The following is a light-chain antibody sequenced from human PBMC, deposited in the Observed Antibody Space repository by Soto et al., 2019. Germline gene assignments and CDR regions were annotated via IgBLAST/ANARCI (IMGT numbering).Light chain of an antibody. J-gene: IGKJ5*01. Sequence: VMTQSPATLSVSPGERVTLSCRTSQSVGDNLAWFQQKPGQGPRLLIYGASTRATGIPVRFSGSGSETDFTITISSLRSEDSAVYLCQQYNNWPITFGQGIRLV. V-gene: IGKV3-15*01. CDR2: GAS. CDR3: QQYNNWPIT. CDR1: QSVGDN.